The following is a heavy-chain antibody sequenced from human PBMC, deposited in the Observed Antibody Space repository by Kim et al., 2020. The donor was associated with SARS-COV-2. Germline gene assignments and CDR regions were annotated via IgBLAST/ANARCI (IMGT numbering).Heavy chain of an antibody. CDR1: GFTFSDYY. CDR2: ISSSSSYT. V-gene: IGHV3-11*05. D-gene: IGHD4-17*01. J-gene: IGHJ4*02. Sequence: LSLTCAASGFTFSDYYMSWIRQAPGKGLEWVSYISSSSSYTNYADSVKGRFTISRDNAKNSLYLQMNSLRAEDTAVYYCAREGLPNDYWGQGTLVTVSS. CDR3: AREGLPNDY.